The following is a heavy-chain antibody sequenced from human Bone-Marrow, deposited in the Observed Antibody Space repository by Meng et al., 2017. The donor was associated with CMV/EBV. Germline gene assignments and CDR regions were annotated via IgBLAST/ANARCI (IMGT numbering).Heavy chain of an antibody. Sequence: GESLKISCAASGFTFSDYYMSWIRQAPGKGLEWVSYISSSGSTIYYADSVKGRFTISRDNSKNTLYLQMNSLRAEDTAVYYCAREDSSGHGEYYFDYRGQGTLVTVSS. CDR1: GFTFSDYY. D-gene: IGHD3-10*01. CDR2: ISSSGSTI. V-gene: IGHV3-11*04. CDR3: AREDSSGHGEYYFDY. J-gene: IGHJ4*02.